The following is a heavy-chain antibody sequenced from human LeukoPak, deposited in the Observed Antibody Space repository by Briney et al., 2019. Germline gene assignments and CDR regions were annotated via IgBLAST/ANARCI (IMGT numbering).Heavy chain of an antibody. CDR3: ARQGVHGGRKPHWFDP. Sequence: PSETLSLTCTVSGASVSGSAYYWGWIRQPPGKGLEWIGNIYYSGSTYYNESLESRVTISIDTSKNQFSLKLNSVTAADTAMYYCARQGVHGGRKPHWFDPWGQGTLVTVSS. J-gene: IGHJ5*02. D-gene: IGHD4-23*01. CDR1: GASVSGSAYY. CDR2: IYYSGST. V-gene: IGHV4-39*01.